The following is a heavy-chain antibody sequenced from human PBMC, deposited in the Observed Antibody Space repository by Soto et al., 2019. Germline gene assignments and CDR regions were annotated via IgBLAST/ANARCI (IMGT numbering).Heavy chain of an antibody. Sequence: QLQLQESGPRLVKPSETLSLTCTVSGGSISTYYWSWIRQPPGKGLEWIGYTAYNGNTNYNPSLNSRVTLSVDAAKNQFFLMLDSVTAADTAVYYCARMTEHYDSTWGYWGQGTLVTVSS. CDR3: ARMTEHYDSTWGY. V-gene: IGHV4-59*08. CDR1: GGSISTYY. CDR2: TAYNGNT. D-gene: IGHD3-22*01. J-gene: IGHJ4*02.